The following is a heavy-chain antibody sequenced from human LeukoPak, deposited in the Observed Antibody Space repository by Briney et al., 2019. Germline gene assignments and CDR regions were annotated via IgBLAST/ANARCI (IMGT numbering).Heavy chain of an antibody. D-gene: IGHD6-19*01. Sequence: PGGTLRLSCAASGFTFSSYGMSWVRQAPGKGLEWVSAISGSGGSTYYADSVKGRFTISRDNSKNTLYLQMNSLRAEDTAVYYCAKGPGVAVAGTVDYWGQGTLVTVSS. CDR3: AKGPGVAVAGTVDY. CDR1: GFTFSSYG. CDR2: ISGSGGST. J-gene: IGHJ4*02. V-gene: IGHV3-23*01.